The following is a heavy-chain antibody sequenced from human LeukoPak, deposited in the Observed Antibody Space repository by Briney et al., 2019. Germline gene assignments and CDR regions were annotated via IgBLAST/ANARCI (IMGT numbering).Heavy chain of an antibody. CDR3: ARDAALDY. CDR1: GGSFSGYY. Sequence: SETLSLTCAVYGGSFSGYYWSWIRQPPGKGLEWIGEINHSGSTNYNPSLKSRVTISVDTSKNQFSLKLSSVTAADTAVYYCARDAALDYWGQGTLVTVPS. V-gene: IGHV4-34*01. CDR2: INHSGST. D-gene: IGHD6-6*01. J-gene: IGHJ4*02.